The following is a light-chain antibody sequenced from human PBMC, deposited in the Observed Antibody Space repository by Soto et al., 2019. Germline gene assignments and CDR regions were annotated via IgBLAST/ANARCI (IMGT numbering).Light chain of an antibody. CDR1: ISDVGRHNL. CDR2: DVS. J-gene: IGLJ1*01. Sequence: QSALTQPSSVSGSPGQSITISCTGTISDVGRHNLVSWYQQHPGKAPKLSIYDVSERPSGVSTRFSGSKSGNPASLTVSGLQTDDEDDYHCCTSAGSNAYPYVFGTGTKVTVL. CDR3: CTSAGSNAYPYV. V-gene: IGLV2-23*02.